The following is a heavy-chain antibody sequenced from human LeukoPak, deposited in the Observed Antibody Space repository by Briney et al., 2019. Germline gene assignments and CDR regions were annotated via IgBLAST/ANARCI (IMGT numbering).Heavy chain of an antibody. CDR3: ARAQNGYYFVY. CDR2: INHSGST. V-gene: IGHV4-34*01. D-gene: IGHD3-22*01. CDR1: GGSFSGYY. Sequence: SEPLSLTCAVYGGSFSGYYWSWIRQPPGKGLEGIGEINHSGSTNYNPSLKSRVTISVDTSKNQFSLKLSSVTAADTAVYYCARAQNGYYFVYWGQGTLVTVSS. J-gene: IGHJ4*02.